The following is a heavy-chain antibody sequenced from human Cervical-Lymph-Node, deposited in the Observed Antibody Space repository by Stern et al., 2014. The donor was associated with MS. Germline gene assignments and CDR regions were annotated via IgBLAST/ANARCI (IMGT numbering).Heavy chain of an antibody. CDR3: VREDGDFDY. Sequence: VQLVESGGGVVQPGGSLRLSWAASGFTFSSHVMHWVRQAPGKGLEWVAVIWQDENNNAYAASVKGRFTIARDNSNNTRSLQMNSLRAEDTAVYYCVREDGDFDYWGQGTLVTVSS. J-gene: IGHJ4*02. V-gene: IGHV3-30-3*01. CDR1: GFTFSSHV. CDR2: IWQDENNN. D-gene: IGHD2-8*01.